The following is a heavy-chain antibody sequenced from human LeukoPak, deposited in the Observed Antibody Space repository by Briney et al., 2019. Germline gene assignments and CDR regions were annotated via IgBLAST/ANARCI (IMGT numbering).Heavy chain of an antibody. CDR1: GGSISSYY. V-gene: IGHV4-59*01. D-gene: IGHD3-22*01. CDR2: IYYSGST. CDR3: ARGAYYYDSSGNYPWFDP. J-gene: IGHJ5*02. Sequence: SETLSLTCTVSGGSISSYYWSWIRQPPEKGLEWIGYIYYSGSTNYNPSLKSRVTISVDTSKNQFSLKLSSVTAADTAVYYCARGAYYYDSSGNYPWFDPWGQGTLVTVSS.